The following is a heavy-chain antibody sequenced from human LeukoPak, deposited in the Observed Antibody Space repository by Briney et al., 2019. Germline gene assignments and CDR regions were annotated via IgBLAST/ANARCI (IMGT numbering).Heavy chain of an antibody. CDR3: ARDLPYCSSTSCYTGWGANYADY. CDR1: GGTFSSYA. J-gene: IGHJ4*02. CDR2: IIPIFGIA. Sequence: SVEVSCKASGGTFSSYAISWVRQAPGQGLEWMGRIIPIFGIANYAQKFQGRVTITADKSTSTAYMELSSLRSEDTAVYYCARDLPYCSSTSCYTGWGANYADYWGQGTLVTVSS. D-gene: IGHD2-2*02. V-gene: IGHV1-69*04.